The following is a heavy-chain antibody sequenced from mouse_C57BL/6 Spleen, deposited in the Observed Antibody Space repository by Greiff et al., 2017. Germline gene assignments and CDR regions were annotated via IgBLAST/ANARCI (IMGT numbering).Heavy chain of an antibody. CDR1: GFTFSSYG. V-gene: IGHV5-6*01. CDR2: ISSGGSYT. CDR3: ARQGESFAY. Sequence: EVQVVESGGDLVKPGGSLKLSCAASGFTFSSYGMSWVRQTPDKRLEWVATISSGGSYTYYPDSVKGRFTISRDNAKNTLYLQMSSLKSEDTAMYYCARQGESFAYWGQGTLVTVSA. J-gene: IGHJ3*01.